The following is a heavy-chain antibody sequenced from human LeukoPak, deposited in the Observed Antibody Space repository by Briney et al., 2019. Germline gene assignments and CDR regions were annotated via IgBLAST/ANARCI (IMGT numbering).Heavy chain of an antibody. D-gene: IGHD1-26*01. V-gene: IGHV4-39*07. Sequence: TLSLTCTVSGGSISSGDYYWSWIRQPPGKGLEWIGEINHSGSTNYNPSLKSRVTISVDTSKNQFSLKLSSVTAADTAVYYCARGIVGATLWGQGTLVTVSS. CDR2: INHSGST. J-gene: IGHJ4*02. CDR1: GGSISSGDYY. CDR3: ARGIVGATL.